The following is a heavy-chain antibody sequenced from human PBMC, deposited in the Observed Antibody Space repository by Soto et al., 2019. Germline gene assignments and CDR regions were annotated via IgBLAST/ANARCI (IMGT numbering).Heavy chain of an antibody. Sequence: KASETLSLTCTVSGGSVSSGSYYWSWIRQPPGKGLEWIGYIYYSGSTNYNPSLKSRVTISVDTSKNQFSLKLSSVTAADTAVYYCARVFGLGVDIWGQGTMVTVSS. CDR1: GGSVSSGSYY. CDR3: ARVFGLGVDI. V-gene: IGHV4-61*01. CDR2: IYYSGST. D-gene: IGHD3-10*01. J-gene: IGHJ3*02.